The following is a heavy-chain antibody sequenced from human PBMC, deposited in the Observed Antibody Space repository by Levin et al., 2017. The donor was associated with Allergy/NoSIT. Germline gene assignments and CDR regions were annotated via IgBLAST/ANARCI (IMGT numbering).Heavy chain of an antibody. V-gene: IGHV3-64*02. J-gene: IGHJ4*02. CDR2: ISSNGGST. CDR1: GFTFSNYA. D-gene: IGHD1-26*01. CDR3: ARGGTSKIVGPTRIDY. Sequence: GGSLRLSCAASGFTFSNYAMHWVRQAPGKGLEYVSAISSNGGSTYYADSMKGRFTISRDNSKNMLYLEMGSLRAEDMAVYYCARGGTSKIVGPTRIDYWGQGSLVTVSS.